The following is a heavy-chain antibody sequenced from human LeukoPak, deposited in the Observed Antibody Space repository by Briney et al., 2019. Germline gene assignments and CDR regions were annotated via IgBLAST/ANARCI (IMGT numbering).Heavy chain of an antibody. CDR3: ARGPPNWGYDY. CDR2: MSPNSGDT. J-gene: IGHJ4*02. V-gene: IGHV1-8*01. Sequence: ASVKVSCKASGYTYTSYDFNWVRQATGQRPEWMGWMSPNSGDTGYAQKFQDRVTMTRNTSISTAYMELSSLRSDDTAVYYCARGPPNWGYDYWGPGTLVTVSS. CDR1: GYTYTSYD. D-gene: IGHD7-27*01.